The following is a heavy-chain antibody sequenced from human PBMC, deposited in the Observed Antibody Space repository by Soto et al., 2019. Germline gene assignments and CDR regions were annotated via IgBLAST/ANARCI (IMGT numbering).Heavy chain of an antibody. CDR3: AKGVELDV. D-gene: IGHD1-26*01. CDR1: GFSFSSLA. CDR2: IGDSGAST. J-gene: IGHJ6*04. Sequence: GGSLRLSCEASGFSFSSLAMNWVRQAPGKGLEWVSAIGDSGASTYYADSVKGRFTISRDNSRNTLYLQLNSLRAEDTAVYYCAKGVELDVWGNGTTVTVSS. V-gene: IGHV3-23*01.